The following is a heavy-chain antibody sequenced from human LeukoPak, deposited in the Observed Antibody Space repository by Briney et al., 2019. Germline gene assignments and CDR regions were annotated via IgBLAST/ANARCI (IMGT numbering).Heavy chain of an antibody. CDR2: INPNTGDT. D-gene: IGHD6-13*01. J-gene: IGHJ5*02. V-gene: IGHV1-2*02. Sequence: GASVKVSCKASGFSFTGCDMHWVRQAPGHGLEWMGWINPNTGDTNYAQKFQGRVTMTRDTSINTAYLEVSRLKSEDTAVYYCARVGSRYNNHNWFDPWGQGTLVTVSS. CDR3: ARVGSRYNNHNWFDP. CDR1: GFSFTGCD.